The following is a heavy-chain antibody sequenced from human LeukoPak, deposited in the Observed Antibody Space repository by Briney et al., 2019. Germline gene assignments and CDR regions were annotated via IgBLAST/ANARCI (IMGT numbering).Heavy chain of an antibody. Sequence: PSETLSLTCTVSGGSISSYYWSWIRQPAGKGLEWIGRIYTSGSTNHNPSLKSRVTMSVDTSKNQFSLKLSSVTAADTAVYYCARVGVWFGEFAFDYWGQGTLVTVSS. CDR2: IYTSGST. J-gene: IGHJ4*02. V-gene: IGHV4-4*07. CDR1: GGSISSYY. D-gene: IGHD3-10*01. CDR3: ARVGVWFGEFAFDY.